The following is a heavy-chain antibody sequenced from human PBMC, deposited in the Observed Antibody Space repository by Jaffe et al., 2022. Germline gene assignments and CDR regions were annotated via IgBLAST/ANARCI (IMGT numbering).Heavy chain of an antibody. J-gene: IGHJ4*02. V-gene: IGHV3-15*01. Sequence: EVQLVESGGGLVKPGGSLRLSCAASGFTFSNAWMSWVRQAPGKGLEWVGRIKSKTDGGTTDYAAPVKGRFTISRDDSKNTLYLQMNSLKTEDTAVYYCTTDIGQIAYDYIWGSYRFHGNYWGQGTLVTVSS. CDR2: IKSKTDGGTT. D-gene: IGHD3-16*02. CDR3: TTDIGQIAYDYIWGSYRFHGNY. CDR1: GFTFSNAW.